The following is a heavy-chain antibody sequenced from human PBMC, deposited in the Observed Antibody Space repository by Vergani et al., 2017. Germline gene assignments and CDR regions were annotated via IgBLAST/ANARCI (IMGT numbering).Heavy chain of an antibody. CDR1: GGTFSSYT. Sequence: QVQLVQSGAEVKKPGSSVKVSCKASGGTFSSYTISWVRQAPGQGLEWMGRIIPILGIANYAQKFQGRVTITADKSTSTAYMELSSLRSEDTAVYYCAIRFYCSSTSCTYYYYMDVWGKGTTVTVSS. CDR2: IIPILGIA. J-gene: IGHJ6*03. D-gene: IGHD2-2*01. V-gene: IGHV1-69*02. CDR3: AIRFYCSSTSCTYYYYMDV.